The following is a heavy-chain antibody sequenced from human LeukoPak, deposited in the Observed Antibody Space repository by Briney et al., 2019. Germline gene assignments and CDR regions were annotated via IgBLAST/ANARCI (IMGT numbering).Heavy chain of an antibody. CDR1: GYTFTSYD. CDR3: AREVAAAGIPF. CDR2: MNPNSGNT. J-gene: IGHJ4*02. D-gene: IGHD6-13*01. Sequence: APVKVSCKASGYTFTSYDINWVRQATGQGLEWMGWMNPNSGNTGYAQKFQGRVTMTRNTSIITAYMELSSLRSEDTAVYYCAREVAAAGIPFWGQGTLVTVSS. V-gene: IGHV1-8*01.